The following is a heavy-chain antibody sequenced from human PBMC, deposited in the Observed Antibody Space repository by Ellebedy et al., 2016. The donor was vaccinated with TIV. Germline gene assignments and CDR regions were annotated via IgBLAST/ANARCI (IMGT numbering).Heavy chain of an antibody. Sequence: AASVKVSSKASGFTFTSYYIHWVRQAPGQGLEWMGRVNPGGGRTKFAPNFQGRLTMTRDTSTSEVYMEVRSLRSDDTAVYYCAREGASAGADYFDYWGQGTLVIVYS. J-gene: IGHJ4*02. D-gene: IGHD1-26*01. CDR2: VNPGGGRT. V-gene: IGHV1-46*01. CDR3: AREGASAGADYFDY. CDR1: GFTFTSYY.